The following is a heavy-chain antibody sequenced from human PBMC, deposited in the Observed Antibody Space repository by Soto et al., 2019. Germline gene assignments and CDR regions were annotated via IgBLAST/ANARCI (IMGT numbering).Heavy chain of an antibody. J-gene: IGHJ6*02. V-gene: IGHV6-1*01. CDR3: ATHSGIAVANNYYYGMDV. CDR2: TYYRSKWNN. D-gene: IGHD6-19*01. CDR1: GDSVSSNSAA. Sequence: SQTLSLTCAISGDSVSSNSAAWNWIRQSPSRGLEWLGRTYYRSKWNNDYAISVKSRITINPDTSKNQFSLQLNSVTPEDTAVYYCATHSGIAVANNYYYGMDVWGQGTTVTVSS.